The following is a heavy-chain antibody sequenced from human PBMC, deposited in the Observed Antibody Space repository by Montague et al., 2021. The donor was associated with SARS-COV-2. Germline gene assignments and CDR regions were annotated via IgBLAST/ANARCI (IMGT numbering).Heavy chain of an antibody. CDR3: ARRPAPLLHLDWSQSYYDYYGLDV. Sequence: SETLSLTCAVYGGPFSGHYWSWIRQTPGKGLEWIGEIHDSGSTNYNPSLKSRVTISVDTSKNQFSLRLTSVTAADAALYYCARRPAPLLHLDWSQSYYDYYGLDVWGQGTTVVVS. CDR1: GGPFSGHY. J-gene: IGHJ6*02. D-gene: IGHD3/OR15-3a*01. V-gene: IGHV4-34*01. CDR2: IHDSGST.